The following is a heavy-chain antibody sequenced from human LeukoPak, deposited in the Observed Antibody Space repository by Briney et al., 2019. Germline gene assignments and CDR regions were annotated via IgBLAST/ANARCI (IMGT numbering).Heavy chain of an antibody. J-gene: IGHJ6*02. CDR1: GFTFSNYW. V-gene: IGHV3-7*03. Sequence: PGGSLRLSCAVPGFTFSNYWMSWVRQAPGKGLEWVANIKQDGSEQYYVDSVKGRFTISRDNGKNSLYLQMNSLRAADTAVYYCARDLYCSGDSCQRSSALDVWGQGTTVTVSS. CDR3: ARDLYCSGDSCQRSSALDV. D-gene: IGHD2-15*01. CDR2: IKQDGSEQ.